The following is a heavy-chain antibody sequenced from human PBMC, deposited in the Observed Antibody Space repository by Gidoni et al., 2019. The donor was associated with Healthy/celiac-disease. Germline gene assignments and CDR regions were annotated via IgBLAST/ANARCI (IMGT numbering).Heavy chain of an antibody. CDR1: GFTFDDYA. CDR2: ISWNSGSI. J-gene: IGHJ4*02. D-gene: IGHD3-3*01. Sequence: EVQLVESGGGLVQPGRSLRLSCAASGFTFDDYAMHWVRQAPGKGLEWVSGISWNSGSIGYADSVKGRFTISRDNAKNSLYLQMNSLRAEDTALYYCAKDIRRADTLRFLEWLPTVGFDYWGQGTLVTVSS. V-gene: IGHV3-9*01. CDR3: AKDIRRADTLRFLEWLPTVGFDY.